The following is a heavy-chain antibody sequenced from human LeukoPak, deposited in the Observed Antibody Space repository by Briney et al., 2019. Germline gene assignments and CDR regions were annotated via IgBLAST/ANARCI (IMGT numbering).Heavy chain of an antibody. J-gene: IGHJ4*02. Sequence: GASVKVACKASGYTFTGYYMHWVRQAPGQGLEWMGWINPNSGGTNYAQKLQGRVTMTTDTSTSTAYMELRSLRSDDTAVYYCARHPPPTYYYDSSGYYYFDYWGQGTLVTVSS. CDR1: GYTFTGYY. V-gene: IGHV1-2*02. CDR3: ARHPPPTYYYDSSGYYYFDY. CDR2: INPNSGGT. D-gene: IGHD3-22*01.